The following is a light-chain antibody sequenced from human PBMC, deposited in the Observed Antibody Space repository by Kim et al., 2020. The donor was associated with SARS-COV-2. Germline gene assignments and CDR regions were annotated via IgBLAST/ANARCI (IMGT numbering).Light chain of an antibody. CDR2: QDN. Sequence: ELTQPPSVSVSPGQTASITCSGDKLGDKYTCWYQQKPGQSPVLVIYQDNKRPSGIPERFSGSNSGNTATLTISGTQAMDEADYFCQAWDSSTVVFGGGTQLTVL. J-gene: IGLJ2*01. V-gene: IGLV3-1*01. CDR1: KLGDKY. CDR3: QAWDSSTVV.